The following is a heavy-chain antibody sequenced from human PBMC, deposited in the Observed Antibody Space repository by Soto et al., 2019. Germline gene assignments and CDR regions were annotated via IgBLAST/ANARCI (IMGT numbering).Heavy chain of an antibody. V-gene: IGHV1-46*01. Sequence: ASVKVSCKAPRDTFTSYYINWVRQAPGQGLEWMGVINPHGVSTAYAQKFKGRVTFTRDTSASTVYMEVGSLTSADTARYYCAGGNFRYWGQGTLVTVSS. CDR2: INPHGVST. J-gene: IGHJ4*02. CDR1: RDTFTSYY. CDR3: AGGNFRY.